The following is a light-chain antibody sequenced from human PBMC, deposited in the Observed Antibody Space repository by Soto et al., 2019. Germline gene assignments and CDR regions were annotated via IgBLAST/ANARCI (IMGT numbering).Light chain of an antibody. V-gene: IGLV2-14*01. J-gene: IGLJ1*01. CDR1: TSDVGSYNY. CDR2: DVS. Sequence: QSALTQPASGFGSPGQSIAITCTGTTSDVGSYNYVSWYQQHPGKAPKVIIYDVSNRPSGVSDRFSGSKSGNTASLTISGLQAEDEADYYCSSYTSSSTYVFGGGTKVTVL. CDR3: SSYTSSSTYV.